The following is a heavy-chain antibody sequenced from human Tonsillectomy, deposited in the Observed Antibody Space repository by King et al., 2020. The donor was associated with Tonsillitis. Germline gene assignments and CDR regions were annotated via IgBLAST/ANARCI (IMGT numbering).Heavy chain of an antibody. CDR3: ASDRGGNNFHYFDY. J-gene: IGHJ4*02. V-gene: IGHV4-61*02. CDR2: IFIGGST. CDR1: GGSISSGNDY. Sequence: QLQESGPGLVKPSQTLSLTCTVSGGSISSGNDYWSWIRQPAGKGLEWIGRIFIGGSTNYNPSLKSRVTISVDTSKNQFSLKLSSVTAADTAVYYCASDRGGNNFHYFDYWGQGTLVTVSS. D-gene: IGHD5-24*01.